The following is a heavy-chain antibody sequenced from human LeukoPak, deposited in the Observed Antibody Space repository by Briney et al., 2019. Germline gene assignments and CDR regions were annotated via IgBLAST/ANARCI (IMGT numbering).Heavy chain of an antibody. D-gene: IGHD5-12*01. J-gene: IGHJ4*02. CDR3: AKDGRTGYPFDY. Sequence: GGSLRLSCAASGFTFTTYGIHWVRQAPGKGLEWAAFIRDDEINKYYADPVKGRFTISRDKSKNTYLQMNSLRPEDTAVYFCAKDGRTGYPFDYWGRGTLVTVSS. CDR1: GFTFTTYG. V-gene: IGHV3-30*02. CDR2: IRDDEINK.